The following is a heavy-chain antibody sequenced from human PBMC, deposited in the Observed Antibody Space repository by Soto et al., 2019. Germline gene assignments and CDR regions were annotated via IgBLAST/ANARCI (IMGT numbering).Heavy chain of an antibody. D-gene: IGHD3-16*01. Sequence: GGSLRLSCAASGFTFGSYAMSWVRQAPGKGLEWVSAISGSGGSTYYADSVKGRFTISRDNSMATLYLQMNSQRAEDTALYYCAKGANILISFGGVWYYFDYWGQGTLVTVSS. V-gene: IGHV3-23*01. CDR3: AKGANILISFGGVWYYFDY. J-gene: IGHJ4*02. CDR2: ISGSGGST. CDR1: GFTFGSYA.